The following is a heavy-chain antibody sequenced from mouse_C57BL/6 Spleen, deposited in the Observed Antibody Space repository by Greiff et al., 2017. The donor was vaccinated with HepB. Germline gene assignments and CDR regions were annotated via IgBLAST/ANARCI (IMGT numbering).Heavy chain of an antibody. CDR1: GYTFTDYY. V-gene: IGHV1-26*01. Sequence: EVQLQQSGPELVKPGASVKISCKASGYTFTDYYMNWVKQSHGKSLEWIGDINPNNGGTSYNQKFKGKATLTVDKSSSTAYMELRSLTSEDSAVYYCAGLRGYFDYWGQGTTLTVSS. D-gene: IGHD2-4*01. CDR3: AGLRGYFDY. CDR2: INPNNGGT. J-gene: IGHJ2*01.